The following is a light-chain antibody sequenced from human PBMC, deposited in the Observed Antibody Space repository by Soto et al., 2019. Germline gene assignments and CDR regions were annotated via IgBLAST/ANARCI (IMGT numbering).Light chain of an antibody. CDR2: DVR. CDR3: CADAGSHVV. J-gene: IGLJ2*01. CDR1: SSDVGGYHY. Sequence: QSALTQPRSVSGSPGQSVTISCTGTSSDVGGYHYVSWYQQHPGKAPQLMIYDVRTRPSGVPDRFSGSKSGNTASLTISGLQDEDEADYYCCADAGSHVVFGGGTKLTVL. V-gene: IGLV2-11*01.